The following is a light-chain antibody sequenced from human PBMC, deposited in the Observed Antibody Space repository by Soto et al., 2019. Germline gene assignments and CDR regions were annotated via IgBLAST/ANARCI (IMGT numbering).Light chain of an antibody. Sequence: DIVMTQSPDSLAVSLGERATINCRSSQSLLYSSNNKNYLAWYQQKPGQPPKLLIYWASTRESGVPDRFSGSGCGADFTLIISSLQAEDMAVYYCQQCYSTPWTFGHGTKVEIK. CDR1: QSLLYSSNNKNY. CDR3: QQCYSTPWT. V-gene: IGKV4-1*01. CDR2: WAS. J-gene: IGKJ1*01.